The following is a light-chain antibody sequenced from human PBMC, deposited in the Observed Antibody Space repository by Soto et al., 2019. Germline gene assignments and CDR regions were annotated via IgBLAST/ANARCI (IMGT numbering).Light chain of an antibody. CDR1: QSVGNN. J-gene: IGKJ4*01. CDR2: ATS. Sequence: EIVVTQSPATLSVSPGERATLSCRASQSVGNNFAWYQQKPGPAPRLLIFATSTRATGVPARFSGSGSGTEFTLTISSLQSEDFAVYYCQQYGDWPLTLGGGAKVEIE. CDR3: QQYGDWPLT. V-gene: IGKV3-15*01.